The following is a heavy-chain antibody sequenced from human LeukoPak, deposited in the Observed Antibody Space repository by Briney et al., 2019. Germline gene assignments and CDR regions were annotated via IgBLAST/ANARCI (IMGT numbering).Heavy chain of an antibody. Sequence: SETLSLTCAVSGYSIGSGYYWGWIRQPPGKGLEWIGSIYHSGSTYYNPSLKSRVTISVDTSKNQFSLKLSSVTAADTAVYYCARSLVVVPAAIDWFDPWGQGTLVTVSS. CDR3: ARSLVVVPAAIDWFDP. D-gene: IGHD2-2*01. J-gene: IGHJ5*02. V-gene: IGHV4-38-2*01. CDR2: IYHSGST. CDR1: GYSIGSGYY.